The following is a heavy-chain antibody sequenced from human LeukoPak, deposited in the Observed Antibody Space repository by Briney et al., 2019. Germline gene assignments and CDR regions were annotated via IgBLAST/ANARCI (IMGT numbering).Heavy chain of an antibody. J-gene: IGHJ4*02. D-gene: IGHD3-22*01. Sequence: NPGGSLRLSCAASGFTFNSYAMSWVRQAPGKGLEWVSAISGSGSSTYYADSVKGRFTISRDNSKNTLYLQLNSLRAVDTAVYYCAKDRDTSGYHRYFNYWGQGTLVTVSS. CDR3: AKDRDTSGYHRYFNY. CDR1: GFTFNSYA. V-gene: IGHV3-23*01. CDR2: ISGSGSST.